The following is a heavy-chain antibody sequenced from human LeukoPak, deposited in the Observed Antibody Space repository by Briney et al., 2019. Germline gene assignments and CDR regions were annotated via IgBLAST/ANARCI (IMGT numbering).Heavy chain of an antibody. J-gene: IGHJ4*02. Sequence: SQTLSLTCTVSGGSISSGGYYWSWLRQHPGKGLEWIGYIYYSGSTYYNPSLKSRVTISVDTSKNQFSLKLSSVTAADTAVYYCARGDQLLYRFDCWGQGTLVTVSS. CDR3: ARGDQLLYRFDC. V-gene: IGHV4-31*03. D-gene: IGHD2-2*02. CDR2: IYYSGST. CDR1: GGSISSGGYY.